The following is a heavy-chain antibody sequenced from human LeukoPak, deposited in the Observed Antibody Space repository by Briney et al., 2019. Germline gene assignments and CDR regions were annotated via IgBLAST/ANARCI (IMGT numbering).Heavy chain of an antibody. Sequence: PGGSQRLFCAASGFTLSSYWMHWVRQAPGKGLEWVAVIWYDGRNKFYADSLKGRFTISRDNSKNTLYLQMNSLRAEDTAVYYCARVNRGDAFDIWGQGTL. CDR3: ARVNRGDAFDI. CDR1: GFTLSSYW. J-gene: IGHJ3*02. V-gene: IGHV3-33*08. CDR2: IWYDGRNK. D-gene: IGHD3-16*02.